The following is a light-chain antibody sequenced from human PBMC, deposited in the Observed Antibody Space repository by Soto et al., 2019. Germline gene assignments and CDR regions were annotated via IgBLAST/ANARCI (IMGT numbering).Light chain of an antibody. V-gene: IGKV3-20*01. Sequence: IVLTQSPGTLSLSPGERATLSCRASQSVSSNSLAWYQQKPGQAPRLLIYGASSRASGIPDRFSGSGSGTDFTLTISRLEPEDFAVYYCQQCDTSRTWTFGQGTKVDIK. CDR1: QSVSSNS. J-gene: IGKJ1*01. CDR3: QQCDTSRTWT. CDR2: GAS.